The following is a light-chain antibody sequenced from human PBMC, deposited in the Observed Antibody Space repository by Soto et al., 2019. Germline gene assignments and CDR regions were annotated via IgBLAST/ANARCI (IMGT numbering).Light chain of an antibody. CDR1: SSNIGNNA. Sequence: QSVLTQPPSVSEAPRQRVTISCSGSSSNIGNNAVNWYQQLPGKAPKLLIYYDDLLPSGVSDRFSGSKSATSASLAISGLQSEDEADYYCAAWDDILNGPVFGGGTKLTVL. CDR2: YDD. CDR3: AAWDDILNGPV. J-gene: IGLJ2*01. V-gene: IGLV1-36*01.